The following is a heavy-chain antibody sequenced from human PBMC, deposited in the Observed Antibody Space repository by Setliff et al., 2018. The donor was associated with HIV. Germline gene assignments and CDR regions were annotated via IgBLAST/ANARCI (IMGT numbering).Heavy chain of an antibody. CDR2: ISSSSSYI. CDR1: GFTFSTYS. Sequence: GGSLRLSCAASGFTFSTYSMNWVRQAPGKGLEWVSSISSSSSYISYADSVQGRFTISRDNAKNSLYLQMNSLRAEDTAVYYCARGRRVSSNYYYYYYMDVWGKGTTVTVSS. J-gene: IGHJ6*03. CDR3: ARGRRVSSNYYYYYYMDV. D-gene: IGHD2-2*01. V-gene: IGHV3-21*04.